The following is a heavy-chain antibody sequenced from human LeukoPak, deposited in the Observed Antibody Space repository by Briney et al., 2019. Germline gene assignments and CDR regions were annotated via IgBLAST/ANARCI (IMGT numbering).Heavy chain of an antibody. CDR1: GGSISSYY. CDR2: ISDIGSI. J-gene: IGHJ4*02. Sequence: KPSETLSLTCTVSGGSISSYYWSWIRQPPGKGLEWIAYISDIGSINYNPSLKSRVTISLDTSKNQFSLKLSSVTAADTAVYCCAGHHPRNTVDFWGQGTLVTVSS. D-gene: IGHD2-8*02. CDR3: AGHHPRNTVDF. V-gene: IGHV4-59*08.